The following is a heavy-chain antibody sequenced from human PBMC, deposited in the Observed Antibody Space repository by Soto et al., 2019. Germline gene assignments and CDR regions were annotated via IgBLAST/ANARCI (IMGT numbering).Heavy chain of an antibody. V-gene: IGHV1-46*01. CDR3: ARDPHRYCSSTSCSQNFDY. CDR2: INPSGGST. CDR1: GYTFTSYY. Sequence: GASVKVSCKASGYTFTSYYMPWVRQAPGPGLEWMGIINPSGGSTSYAQKFQGRVTMTRDTSTSTVYMELSSLRSEDTAVYYCARDPHRYCSSTSCSQNFDYWGQGTLVTVSS. D-gene: IGHD2-2*01. J-gene: IGHJ4*02.